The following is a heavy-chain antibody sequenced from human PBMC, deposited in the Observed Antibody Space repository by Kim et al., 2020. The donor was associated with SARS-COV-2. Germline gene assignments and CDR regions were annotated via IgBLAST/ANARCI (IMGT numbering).Heavy chain of an antibody. CDR1: GFTFSSYA. J-gene: IGHJ4*02. D-gene: IGHD5-12*01. CDR3: AKDAKTDIVATRGGNWSRKTTPTRNYFDY. CDR2: ISGSGGST. Sequence: GGSLRLSCAASGFTFSSYAMSWVRQAPGKGLEWVSVISGSGGSTYYADYVKGRFTISRDNSKNTLYLQMNSLRAEDTAVYYCAKDAKTDIVATRGGNWSRKTTPTRNYFDYWGQGTLVTVSS. V-gene: IGHV3-23*01.